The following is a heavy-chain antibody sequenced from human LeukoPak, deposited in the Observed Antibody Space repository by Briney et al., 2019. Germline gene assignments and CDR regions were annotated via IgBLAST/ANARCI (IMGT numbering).Heavy chain of an antibody. V-gene: IGHV3-30-3*01. CDR2: ISYDGSNK. D-gene: IGHD6-19*01. Sequence: GGSLRLSCAASGFTFSSYAVHWVRQAPGKGLEWVAVISYDGSNKYYADSVKGRFTISRDNSKNTLYLQMNSLRAEDTAVYYCARDSSGWYKGDFDYWGQRTLVTVSS. CDR3: ARDSSGWYKGDFDY. J-gene: IGHJ4*02. CDR1: GFTFSSYA.